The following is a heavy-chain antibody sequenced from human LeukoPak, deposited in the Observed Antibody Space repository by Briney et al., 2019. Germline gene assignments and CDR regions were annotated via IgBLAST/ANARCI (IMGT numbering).Heavy chain of an antibody. D-gene: IGHD3-9*01. CDR1: GFTFSSYG. Sequence: GGSLRLSCAASGFTFSSYGMNWVRQAPGKGLEWVSSISSSSSYIYYADSVKGRFTISRDNAKNSLYLQMNSLRAEDTAVYYCARGPYYDILTGQYYYYYMDVWGKGTTVTVSS. CDR2: ISSSSSYI. J-gene: IGHJ6*03. V-gene: IGHV3-21*01. CDR3: ARGPYYDILTGQYYYYYMDV.